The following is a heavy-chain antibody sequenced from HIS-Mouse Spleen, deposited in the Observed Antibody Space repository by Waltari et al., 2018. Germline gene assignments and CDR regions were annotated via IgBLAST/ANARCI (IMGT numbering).Heavy chain of an antibody. D-gene: IGHD6-13*01. J-gene: IGHJ2*01. CDR3: AREIPYSSSWYDWYFDL. CDR2: IYYSGGT. Sequence: QLQLQESGPGLVKPSETLSLTCTVSGGSISSSSYYWGWIRQPPGKGLEWIGSIYYSGGTSYTPALRSRVTISVDTSKNQFSRKLSSVTAADTAVYYCAREIPYSSSWYDWYFDLWGRGTLVTVSS. CDR1: GGSISSSSYY. V-gene: IGHV4-39*07.